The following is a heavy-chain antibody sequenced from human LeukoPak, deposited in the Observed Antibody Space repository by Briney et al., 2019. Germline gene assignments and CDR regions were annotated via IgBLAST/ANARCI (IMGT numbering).Heavy chain of an antibody. J-gene: IGHJ4*02. CDR3: ARALGQGGIAVAGIDY. V-gene: IGHV3-21*01. CDR2: ITSSYI. D-gene: IGHD6-19*01. CDR1: GFTLSSYS. Sequence: GGSLRLSCSASGFTLSSYSMNWVRQAPGKGLEWVSSITSSYIYYADSLKGRFTISRDNAKNSLYLQMNSLRAEDTAVYYCARALGQGGIAVAGIDYWGQGTLVTVSS.